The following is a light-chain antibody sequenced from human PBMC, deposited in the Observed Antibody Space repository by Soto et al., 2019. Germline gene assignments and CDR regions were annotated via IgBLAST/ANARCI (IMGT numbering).Light chain of an antibody. CDR3: QQYNSYILT. J-gene: IGKJ4*01. CDR2: DAS. V-gene: IGKV1-5*01. CDR1: QSISSW. Sequence: DIQMTQSPSTLSASVGDRVTITCRASQSISSWLAWYQQKPGKAPKLLIYDASSLESGVPSRFSGSGSGTEFTLTISSLQPDDFETYYCQQYNSYILTFGGGTKVDIK.